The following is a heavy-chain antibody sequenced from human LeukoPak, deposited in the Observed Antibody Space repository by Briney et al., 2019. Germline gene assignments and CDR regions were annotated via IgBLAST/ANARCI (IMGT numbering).Heavy chain of an antibody. CDR2: ISAYNGNT. CDR1: GYTFTSYG. CDR3: ARLSSIAARFGYYYYYYMDV. D-gene: IGHD6-6*01. J-gene: IGHJ6*03. Sequence: ASVKVSCKASGYTFTSYGISWVRQAPGQGLEWMGWISAYNGNTNYAQKLQGRVTMTTDTSTSTAYMELRSLRSDDTAVYYCARLSSIAARFGYYYYYYMDVWGKGTTVTVSS. V-gene: IGHV1-18*01.